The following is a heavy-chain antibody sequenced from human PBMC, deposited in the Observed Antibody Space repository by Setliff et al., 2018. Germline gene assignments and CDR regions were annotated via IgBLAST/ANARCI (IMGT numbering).Heavy chain of an antibody. CDR2: INIGGGSA. D-gene: IGHD2-15*01. V-gene: IGHV1-46*01. CDR1: GYTFTNYG. Sequence: ASVKVSCKASGYTFTNYGITWVRLAPGQGLEWMGIINIGGGSATYAQKFQGRVTMTRDTSTSTIYMELRTLRSDDAAVYYCAISSLSICRGGNCPNVFDIWGQGTMVTVSS. CDR3: AISSLSICRGGNCPNVFDI. J-gene: IGHJ3*02.